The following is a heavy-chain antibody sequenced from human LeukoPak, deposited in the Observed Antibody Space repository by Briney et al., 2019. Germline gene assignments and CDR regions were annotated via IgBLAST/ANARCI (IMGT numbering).Heavy chain of an antibody. Sequence: PSETLSLTCTVSGYSISSGYYWGWIRQPPGKGLEWIGSIYHSGTTYYNPSLKSRVTISVDTSKDQFSLKLNSVTAADTAVYYCARAVQASLQPRFDPWGQGTLVTVSS. CDR3: ARAVQASLQPRFDP. D-gene: IGHD3-16*02. V-gene: IGHV4-38-2*02. CDR1: GYSISSGYY. J-gene: IGHJ5*02. CDR2: IYHSGTT.